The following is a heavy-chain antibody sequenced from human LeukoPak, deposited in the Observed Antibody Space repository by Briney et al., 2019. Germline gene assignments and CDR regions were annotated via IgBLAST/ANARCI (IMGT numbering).Heavy chain of an antibody. J-gene: IGHJ3*02. D-gene: IGHD2-2*01. V-gene: IGHV3-23*01. CDR1: GFAFRSYG. Sequence: PGGSLRLSCAASGFAFRSYGMTWVRQAPGKGLEWVSAISDDASKTYYADSVRGRFAISRDNSKNTLYLQMNSLRAEDTAVYYCARVAYCSSASCKGAFDIWGQGTMVTVSS. CDR3: ARVAYCSSASCKGAFDI. CDR2: ISDDASKT.